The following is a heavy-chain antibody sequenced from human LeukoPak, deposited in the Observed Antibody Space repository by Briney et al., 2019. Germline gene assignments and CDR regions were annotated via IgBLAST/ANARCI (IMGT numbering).Heavy chain of an antibody. CDR1: GFTFSSYA. CDR2: ISGSGSST. J-gene: IGHJ4*02. Sequence: GGSLRLSCAASGFTFSSYAMSWVRQAPGKGLEWVSVISGSGSSTYYADSVKGRFTISRDNSKSTLYLQMNSLRAEDTAVYYCAKDVRWFGEYYFDYWGQGTLVTVSS. CDR3: AKDVRWFGEYYFDY. V-gene: IGHV3-23*01. D-gene: IGHD3-10*01.